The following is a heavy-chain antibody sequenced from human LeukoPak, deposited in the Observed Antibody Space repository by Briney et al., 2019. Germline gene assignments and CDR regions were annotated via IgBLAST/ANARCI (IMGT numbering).Heavy chain of an antibody. D-gene: IGHD6-19*01. CDR3: ARGTSSGPYYYYYYMDV. CDR2: ISSSGSTI. J-gene: IGHJ6*03. Sequence: GGSLRLSCAASGFTFSSYEMNWVRQAPGKGLEWVSYISSSGSTIYYADSVKGRFTISRDNAKNSLYLQMNSLRAEDTAVYYCARGTSSGPYYYYYYMDVRGKGTTVTISS. V-gene: IGHV3-48*03. CDR1: GFTFSSYE.